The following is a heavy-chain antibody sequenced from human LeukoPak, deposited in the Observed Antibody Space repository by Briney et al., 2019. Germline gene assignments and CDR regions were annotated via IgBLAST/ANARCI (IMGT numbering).Heavy chain of an antibody. J-gene: IGHJ6*02. CDR2: IYSGDST. Sequence: GGSLRLSCAASGFTLSSNYMSWARQAPGKGLEWVSAIYSGDSTYYADSVKGRFTISRDNSKNTLNLQMNSLRAEDTAVYYCASPGEGYSFYYGMDVWGQGTTVTVSS. CDR1: GFTLSSNY. V-gene: IGHV3-66*01. CDR3: ASPGEGYSFYYGMDV. D-gene: IGHD5-24*01.